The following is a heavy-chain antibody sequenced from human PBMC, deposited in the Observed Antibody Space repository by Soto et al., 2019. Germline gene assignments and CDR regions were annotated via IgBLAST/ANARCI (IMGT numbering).Heavy chain of an antibody. J-gene: IGHJ5*02. CDR1: GFTFSSYA. Sequence: EVQLLESGGGLVQPGGSLRLSCAASGFTFSSYAMSWVRQAPGKGLEWVSAISGSGGSTYYADSVTGRFTISRDNSKNTLYLQMNSLRAEDTAVYYCAKVMAYIWGSYSTWGQGTLVTVSS. D-gene: IGHD3-16*01. V-gene: IGHV3-23*01. CDR2: ISGSGGST. CDR3: AKVMAYIWGSYST.